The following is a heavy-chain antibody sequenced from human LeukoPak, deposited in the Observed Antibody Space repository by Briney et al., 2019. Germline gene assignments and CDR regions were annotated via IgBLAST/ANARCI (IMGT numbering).Heavy chain of an antibody. J-gene: IGHJ6*02. CDR1: GDSISSYY. Sequence: SEALSLTCTVSGDSISSYYWSWIRQPAGKGLEWIGRIYTSGSTNYNPSLKSRVTMSVDTSKNQFSLKLSSVTAADTAVYYCAITIVSSGWFVSYYGMDVWGQGTTVTVSS. CDR2: IYTSGST. D-gene: IGHD6-19*01. CDR3: AITIVSSGWFVSYYGMDV. V-gene: IGHV4-4*07.